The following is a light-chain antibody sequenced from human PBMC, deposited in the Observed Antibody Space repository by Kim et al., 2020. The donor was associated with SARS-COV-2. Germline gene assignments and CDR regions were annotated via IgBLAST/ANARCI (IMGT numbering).Light chain of an antibody. V-gene: IGKV1-27*01. Sequence: DIQMAQSPSSLSASVGDRVTITCRASQGISNSLAWYRQKPGKVPMLLIYGASTLRSGVPSRFRGSGSGTDFTLTISSLQPEDAATYYYQKYHTAPWSFGSENQVDI. CDR1: QGISNS. CDR3: QKYHTAPWS. J-gene: IGKJ1*01. CDR2: GAS.